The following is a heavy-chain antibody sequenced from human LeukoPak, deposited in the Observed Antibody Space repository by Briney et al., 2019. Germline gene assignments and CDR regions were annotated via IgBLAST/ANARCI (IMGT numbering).Heavy chain of an antibody. CDR2: IYYTGST. CDR3: ARADYYNSGSYPYYFDY. Sequence: SETLSLTCTVSGGSISNYYWNWIRQSPGKGLEWIGYIYYTGSTNYNPSLKSRVTISKDTSKNQFSLRLSSVTAADTAVYYCARADYYNSGSYPYYFDYWGQGTLVTVSS. V-gene: IGHV4-59*01. J-gene: IGHJ4*02. CDR1: GGSISNYY. D-gene: IGHD3-10*01.